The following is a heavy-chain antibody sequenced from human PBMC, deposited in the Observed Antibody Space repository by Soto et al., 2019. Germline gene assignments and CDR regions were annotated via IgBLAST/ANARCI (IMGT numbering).Heavy chain of an antibody. V-gene: IGHV1-18*01. CDR1: GYTFTNYG. CDR2: ISANNGNT. CDR3: ARPYYDFWSCYYNWYSDL. Sequence: QVQLVQSGAEVEKPGASVKVSCKASGYTFTNYGISWVRQAPGQGLEWMGWISANNGNTNYAQKLQGRVTMTTDTSTSTAYMELRSLRSDDTAVYYCARPYYDFWSCYYNWYSDLWGRGTLVTVS. J-gene: IGHJ2*01. D-gene: IGHD3-3*01.